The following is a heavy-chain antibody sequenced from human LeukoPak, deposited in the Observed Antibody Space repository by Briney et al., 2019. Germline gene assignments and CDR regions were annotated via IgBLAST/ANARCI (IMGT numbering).Heavy chain of an antibody. CDR2: ISGSGDNT. J-gene: IGHJ4*02. CDR3: AKGSYYDSSGSFYFDY. D-gene: IGHD3-22*01. CDR1: GFTFSSYA. Sequence: GGSQRLSCAASGFTFSSYAMSWVRQAPGKGLEWVSGISGSGDNTYYADSVKGRFTISRDNSKNTLYVQVNSLGTEDTAAYYCAKGSYYDSSGSFYFDYWGQGTLVTVSS. V-gene: IGHV3-23*01.